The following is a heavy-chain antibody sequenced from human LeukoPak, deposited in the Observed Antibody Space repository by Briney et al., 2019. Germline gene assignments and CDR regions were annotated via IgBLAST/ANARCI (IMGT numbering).Heavy chain of an antibody. CDR2: ISPSVDIT. CDR1: GFTFSSHG. CDR3: AAQWDGGTVAFDI. V-gene: IGHV3-23*01. J-gene: IGHJ3*02. Sequence: PGGTLRLSCAASGFTFSSHGMNWVRQAPGEGLEWISGISPSVDITYYADSVKGHLTISRDNLKNSVYIQMNSLRAEDTAVYYCAAQWDGGTVAFDIWGQGTMVTVSS. D-gene: IGHD1-26*01.